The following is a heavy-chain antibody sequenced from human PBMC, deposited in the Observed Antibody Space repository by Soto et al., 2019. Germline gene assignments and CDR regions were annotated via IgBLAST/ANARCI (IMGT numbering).Heavy chain of an antibody. CDR2: FHYSGST. D-gene: IGHD4-17*01. Sequence: SETLSLTCTVSGGSISSGPYSWGWIRQPPGKGLEWIGTFHYSGSTYYSPSLESRVTISVDTSKNQFSLKLSSVTAADTAVYYCARETYGDYVGYFDPWGQGIQVTVST. CDR1: GGSISSGPYS. CDR3: ARETYGDYVGYFDP. V-gene: IGHV4-39*07. J-gene: IGHJ5*02.